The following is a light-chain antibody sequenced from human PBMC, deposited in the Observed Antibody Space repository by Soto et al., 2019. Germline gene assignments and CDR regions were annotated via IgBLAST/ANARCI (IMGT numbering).Light chain of an antibody. CDR3: QQSYDMPPT. Sequence: DIQMTQSPSTLPASAGDRVTITCRASETVSKSLNWYRQRPGRAPELLVYATSHLQNGVPSRFSGSGSGTAFTLAISSLQPEDFATYYCQQSYDMPPTFGQGTRLEI. CDR1: ETVSKS. CDR2: ATS. V-gene: IGKV1-39*01. J-gene: IGKJ1*01.